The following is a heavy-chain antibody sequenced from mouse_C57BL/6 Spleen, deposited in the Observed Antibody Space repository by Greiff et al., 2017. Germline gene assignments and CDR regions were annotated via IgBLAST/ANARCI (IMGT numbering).Heavy chain of an antibody. V-gene: IGHV1-82*01. CDR1: GYAFSSPW. CDR3: ARSAVYYEDY. J-gene: IGHJ2*01. Sequence: VQLQQSGPELVKPGASVKISCKASGYAFSSPWMNWVKQRPGKGLEWIGRIYPGDGDTNYNGKFKGKATLTADKSSSTAYMQLSSLTSEDSAVYFCARSAVYYEDYWGQGTTLTVSS. D-gene: IGHD1-1*01. CDR2: IYPGDGDT.